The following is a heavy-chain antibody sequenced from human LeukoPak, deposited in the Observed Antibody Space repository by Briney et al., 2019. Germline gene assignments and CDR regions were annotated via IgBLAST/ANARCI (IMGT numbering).Heavy chain of an antibody. CDR1: GFTFSSYW. CDR3: ARAPSEIGGYYPEYFRH. D-gene: IGHD3-22*01. V-gene: IGHV3-74*01. CDR2: IKSDGRT. J-gene: IGHJ1*01. Sequence: GGSPRLSCAASGFTFSSYWMHWVRQAPGKGLVWVSRIKSDGRTNYADSVKGRFTISRDNAKNTVSLQMNSLRAEDTGVYYCARAPSEIGGYYPEYFRHWGQGTLVIVSS.